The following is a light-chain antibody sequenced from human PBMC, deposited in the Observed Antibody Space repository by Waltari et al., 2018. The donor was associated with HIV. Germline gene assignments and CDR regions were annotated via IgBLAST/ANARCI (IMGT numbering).Light chain of an antibody. J-gene: IGLJ3*02. CDR3: LLYMGSSIWV. V-gene: IGLV8-61*01. CDR1: SGSVATCHS. CDR2: GTT. Sequence: QTVVTQEPSFSVSPGGTVTLTCGLTSGSVATCHSPSWYQQTPGQAPRTLMYGTTTRSSGVPDRFSGSILGNRAALTITGAQADDESDYYCLLYMGSSIWVFGGGTKLTVL.